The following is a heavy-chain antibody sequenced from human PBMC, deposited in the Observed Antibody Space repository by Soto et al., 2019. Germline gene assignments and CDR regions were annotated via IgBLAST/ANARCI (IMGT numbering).Heavy chain of an antibody. CDR2: IYHSGST. D-gene: IGHD3-10*01. J-gene: IGHJ4*02. Sequence: SETLSLTCAVSGGSISSSKWWTWVRQPPGKGLEWIGEIYHSGSTNYIPSLKSRVTISVDKSKNQFSLELTSVTAADTAVYYCATRFDGLGSYEYWGRGTLVTVSS. CDR3: ATRFDGLGSYEY. V-gene: IGHV4-4*02. CDR1: GGSISSSKW.